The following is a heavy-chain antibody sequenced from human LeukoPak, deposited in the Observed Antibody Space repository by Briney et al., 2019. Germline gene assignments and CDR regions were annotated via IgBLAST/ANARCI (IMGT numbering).Heavy chain of an antibody. V-gene: IGHV4-31*03. D-gene: IGHD5-12*01. J-gene: IGHJ3*02. Sequence: PSETLSLTCTVSGGSISSGGYYWSWIRQHPGKGPEWIGYICYSGSTYYNPSLKSRVTISVDTSKNQFSLKLSSVTAADTAVYYCARVEDSGYDSADAFDIWGQGTMVTVSS. CDR1: GGSISSGGYY. CDR2: ICYSGST. CDR3: ARVEDSGYDSADAFDI.